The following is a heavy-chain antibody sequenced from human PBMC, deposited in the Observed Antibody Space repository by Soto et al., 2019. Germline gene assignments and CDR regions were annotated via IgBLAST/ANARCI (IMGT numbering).Heavy chain of an antibody. CDR3: ARDISGYPFDW. CDR2: INHDGSEE. CDR1: GFTFSSYW. D-gene: IGHD3-22*01. J-gene: IGHJ4*02. V-gene: IGHV3-7*01. Sequence: GGSLRLSCAASGFTFSSYWMSWVRQAPGKGLEWVANINHDGSEEYYVDSVKGRFTISRDNARNSLYLQMNSLRAEDTAVYYWARDISGYPFDWWGQGTLATVSS.